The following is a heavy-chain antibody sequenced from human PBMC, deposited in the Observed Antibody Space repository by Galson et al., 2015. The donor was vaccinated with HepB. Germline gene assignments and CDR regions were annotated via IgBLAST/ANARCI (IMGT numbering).Heavy chain of an antibody. CDR1: GFTFSSYD. V-gene: IGHV3-23*01. D-gene: IGHD3-10*01. CDR2: ISGSGGST. J-gene: IGHJ4*02. Sequence: SLRLSCAASGFTFSSYDMSWVRQAPGTGLEWVSSISGSGGSTNNADSVKGRFTISRDNSKNTLYLQLNSLRADDTAVYYCAKGLSPMMRGPKDSWGLGTLVTVSS. CDR3: AKGLSPMMRGPKDS.